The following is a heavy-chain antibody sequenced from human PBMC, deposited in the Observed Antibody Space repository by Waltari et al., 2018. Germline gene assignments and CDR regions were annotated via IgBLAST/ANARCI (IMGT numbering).Heavy chain of an antibody. CDR3: VSDPSRLSTPGGYFDN. V-gene: IGHV3-30*03. CDR2: ITYDGKHK. CDR1: GFSFSGFS. Sequence: QVQLVESGGGVVQPGKSLSLSCSASGFSFSGFSMHWVRQAPGKGLELVAVITYDGKHKDYADAVKGRFTISRDNSKNTVYLQMNILRLQDTAVYYCVSDPSRLSTPGGYFDNWGQGTLVTVSS. D-gene: IGHD2-8*02. J-gene: IGHJ4*02.